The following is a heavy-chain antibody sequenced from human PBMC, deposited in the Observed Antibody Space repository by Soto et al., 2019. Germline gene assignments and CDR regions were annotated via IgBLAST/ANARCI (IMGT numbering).Heavy chain of an antibody. J-gene: IGHJ2*01. D-gene: IGHD2-2*01. Sequence: EVQLVESGGGLVQPGGSLRLSCAASGFTFSSYSMNWVRQAPGKGLEWVSYISSSSSTIYYADSVKGRFTISRDNAKNSLYLQMNSLRAEDTAVYYCARGIVVVPAAMPHWYFDLWGRGTLVTVSS. V-gene: IGHV3-48*01. CDR1: GFTFSSYS. CDR3: ARGIVVVPAAMPHWYFDL. CDR2: ISSSSSTI.